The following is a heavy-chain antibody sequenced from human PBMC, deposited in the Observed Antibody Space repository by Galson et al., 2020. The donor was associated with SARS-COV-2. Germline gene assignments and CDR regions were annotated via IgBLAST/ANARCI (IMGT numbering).Heavy chain of an antibody. Sequence: TGGSLRLSCATSGFTFTDYGVNWVRQAPGKGLEWVSSMSSTGIHTYYADSVSGRFTISRDNAKNSLYLQMNSLRAEDTAVYYCVCGWADSPIHYFDYWGPGTLVTVSS. CDR2: MSSTGIHT. V-gene: IGHV3-21*01. J-gene: IGHJ4*02. CDR3: VCGWADSPIHYFDY. D-gene: IGHD6-19*01. CDR1: GFTFTDYG.